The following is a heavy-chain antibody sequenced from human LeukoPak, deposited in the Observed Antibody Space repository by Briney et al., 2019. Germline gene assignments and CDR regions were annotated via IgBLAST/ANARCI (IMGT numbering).Heavy chain of an antibody. J-gene: IGHJ6*03. CDR1: GYTFTGYY. D-gene: IGHD4-23*01. CDR3: ARDLYIGDYGGNNPRYYYYYMDV. CDR2: INPNSGGT. V-gene: IGHV1-2*02. Sequence: ASVKVSCKASGYTFTGYYMHWVRQAPGQGLEWMGWINPNSGGTNYAQKFQGRVTMTRDTSISTAYMELSRLRSDDTAVYYCARDLYIGDYGGNNPRYYYYYMDVWGKGTTVTVSS.